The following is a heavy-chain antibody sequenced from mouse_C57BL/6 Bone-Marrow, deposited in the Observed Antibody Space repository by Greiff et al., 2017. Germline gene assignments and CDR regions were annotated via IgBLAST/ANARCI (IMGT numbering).Heavy chain of an antibody. CDR3: AREDYYGSSFFDY. D-gene: IGHD1-1*01. V-gene: IGHV5-17*01. CDR1: GFTFSDYG. J-gene: IGHJ2*01. CDR2: ISSGSSTI. Sequence: EVMLVESGGGLVKPGGSLKLSCAASGFTFSDYGMHWVRQAPEKGLEWVAYISSGSSTIYYADTVKGRFTISRDNAKHTLFLQMTSLRSEDTAMYYCAREDYYGSSFFDYWGQGTTLTVSS.